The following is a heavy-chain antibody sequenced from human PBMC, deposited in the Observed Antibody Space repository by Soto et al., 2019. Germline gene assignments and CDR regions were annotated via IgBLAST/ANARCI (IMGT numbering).Heavy chain of an antibody. CDR1: GFSLTTTGMC. J-gene: IGHJ4*02. Sequence: SGPTLVNPTQTLTLTCTFSGFSLTTTGMCVSWIRQPPGKALEWLARIDWDDDKYFSTSLKTRLTISMDTSKNQVVLTMTNMDPVDTATYYCARIRPYGGLYSFDYWRQGTLVTVSS. CDR2: IDWDDDK. D-gene: IGHD2-8*02. CDR3: ARIRPYGGLYSFDY. V-gene: IGHV2-70*11.